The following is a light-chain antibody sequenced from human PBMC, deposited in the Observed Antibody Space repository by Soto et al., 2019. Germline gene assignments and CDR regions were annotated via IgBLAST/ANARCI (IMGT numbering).Light chain of an antibody. Sequence: DIQMTQSPSSLSASVGDRVTINCRASQGIGNALGWYQQKPGKAPKLLIYKASTLKSGVPSRFSGSGSGTEFTLTISSLQPDDFATYYCQHYNSYSEAFGQGTKVDIK. CDR2: KAS. CDR3: QHYNSYSEA. J-gene: IGKJ1*01. CDR1: QGIGNA. V-gene: IGKV1-5*03.